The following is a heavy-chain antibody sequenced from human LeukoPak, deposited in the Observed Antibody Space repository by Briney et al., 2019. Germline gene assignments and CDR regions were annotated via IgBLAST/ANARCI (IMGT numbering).Heavy chain of an antibody. J-gene: IGHJ6*03. CDR2: ISSSGSTI. Sequence: GGSLRLSCAASGFTFSDYYMSWIRQAPGKGLEWVSYISSSGSTIYYADSVKGRFTISRDNAKNSLYLQMNSLRAEDTAVYYCARVDGTWQWLYMDVWGKGTTVTVSS. V-gene: IGHV3-11*04. D-gene: IGHD6-19*01. CDR1: GFTFSDYY. CDR3: ARVDGTWQWLYMDV.